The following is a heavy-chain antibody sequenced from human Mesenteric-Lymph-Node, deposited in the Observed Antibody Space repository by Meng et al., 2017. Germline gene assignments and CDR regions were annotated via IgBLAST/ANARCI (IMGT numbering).Heavy chain of an antibody. CDR3: ARGHYNKYFDF. J-gene: IGHJ4*02. CDR2: MYFSGST. CDR1: GGSVNSGSYY. V-gene: IGHV4-61*01. D-gene: IGHD3-22*01. Sequence: HVHLQESGPGLVRPSETLSLTCTISGGSVNSGSYYWSWIRQPPGKGLEWIGYMYFSGSTNYNASLKSRVTISVDTSKKQFSLTLTSVSAADTAMYYCARGHYNKYFDFWGQGALVTVSS.